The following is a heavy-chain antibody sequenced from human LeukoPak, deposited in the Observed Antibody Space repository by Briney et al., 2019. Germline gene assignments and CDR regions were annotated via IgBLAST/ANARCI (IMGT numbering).Heavy chain of an antibody. CDR1: GFTFSTYW. J-gene: IGHJ4*02. D-gene: IGHD2-15*01. CDR2: INSDETTT. Sequence: GGSLRLSCAASGFTFSTYWMHWVRQAPGKGLVWASRINSDETTTRYADSVKGRFTISRDNAKSTLYLEMNSLRAEDTAVYYCTRSGYCSGGNCNSYFDSWGQGTLVTVSS. V-gene: IGHV3-74*01. CDR3: TRSGYCSGGNCNSYFDS.